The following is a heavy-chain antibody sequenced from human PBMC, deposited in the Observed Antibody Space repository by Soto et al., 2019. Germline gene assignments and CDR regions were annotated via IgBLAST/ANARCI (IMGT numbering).Heavy chain of an antibody. D-gene: IGHD1-1*01. J-gene: IGHJ4*02. CDR1: GFIFSSYG. V-gene: IGHV3-30*03. Sequence: GGSLRLSCAASGFIFSSYGMHWVRQAPGKGLEWVAIISYDGSVKYYGDSVKGRFSISRDNSKNTLYLQMNSLRAEDTAVYYCVRDPYLPTAGRLASLHYWGPGTLVTVSS. CDR3: VRDPYLPTAGRLASLHY. CDR2: ISYDGSVK.